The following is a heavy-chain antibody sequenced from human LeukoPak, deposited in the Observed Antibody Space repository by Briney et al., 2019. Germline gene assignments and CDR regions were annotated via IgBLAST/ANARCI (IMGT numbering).Heavy chain of an antibody. V-gene: IGHV3-21*01. CDR2: ISSSSSYI. Sequence: GGSLRLSCAASGFTFSSYSMNWVRQAPGKGLEWVSSISSSSSYIYYADSVKGRFTISRHNAKNSLYLQMNSLRAEGKGVYYCARLAPANDAFDIWGQGKMVNVSS. J-gene: IGHJ3*02. CDR3: ARLAPANDAFDI. CDR1: GFTFSSYS.